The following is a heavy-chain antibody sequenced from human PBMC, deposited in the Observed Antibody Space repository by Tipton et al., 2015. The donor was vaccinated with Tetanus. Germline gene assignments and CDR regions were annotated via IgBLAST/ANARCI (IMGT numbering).Heavy chain of an antibody. CDR1: GFTFSTYW. D-gene: IGHD2-2*01. Sequence: SLRLSCAAPGFTFSTYWMHWVRQAPRKGLMWVSRINGHGTNTAYADSVKGRFTISRDNAKNTLYLQMNSLRAEDTAVYYCARDSPDILLVPAVWGQGTLVTVSS. V-gene: IGHV3-74*01. CDR3: ARDSPDILLVPAV. J-gene: IGHJ4*02. CDR2: INGHGTNT.